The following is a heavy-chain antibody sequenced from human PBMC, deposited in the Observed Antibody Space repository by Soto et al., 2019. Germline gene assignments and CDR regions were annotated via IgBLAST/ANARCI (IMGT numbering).Heavy chain of an antibody. CDR1: GFTFTSSA. D-gene: IGHD6-13*01. V-gene: IGHV1-58*01. CDR2: IVVGSGNT. Sequence: ASVKVSCKASGFTFTSSAVQWVRQARGQRLEWIGWIVVGSGNTNYAQKFQERVTITRDMSTSTAYVELSSLRSEDTAVYYCAAAEGIAAAVYYYYGMDVWGQGTTVTVSS. CDR3: AAAEGIAAAVYYYYGMDV. J-gene: IGHJ6*02.